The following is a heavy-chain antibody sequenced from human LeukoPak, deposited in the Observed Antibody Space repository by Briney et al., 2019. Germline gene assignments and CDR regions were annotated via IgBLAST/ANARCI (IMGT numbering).Heavy chain of an antibody. CDR2: ISGSGGAT. CDR3: AKDNGGYSSSSFGS. Sequence: GGSLRLSCAASGFTFSNYAMHWVRQAPGKGLEWVAGISGSGGATYYADSVKGRFTISRDNSKSTVSLQMQSLRAEDTAVYYCAKDNGGYSSSSFGSWGQGALVTVSS. J-gene: IGHJ4*02. V-gene: IGHV3-23*01. D-gene: IGHD6-13*01. CDR1: GFTFSNYA.